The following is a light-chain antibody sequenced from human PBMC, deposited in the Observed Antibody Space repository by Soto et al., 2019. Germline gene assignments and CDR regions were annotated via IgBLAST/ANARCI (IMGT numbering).Light chain of an antibody. CDR2: VNNDGSH. CDR3: QTWGGGMRV. V-gene: IGLV4-69*01. CDR1: SGHSSNA. Sequence: QSVLTQSPSASASLGPSVNLTCTRSSGHSSNANAWHQQQPEQGPRYLMRVNNDGSHNKGDGIPDRFSGSSAGPERYLTICSLEYEDEADYCCQTWGGGMRVFGGGTKLTVL. J-gene: IGLJ3*02.